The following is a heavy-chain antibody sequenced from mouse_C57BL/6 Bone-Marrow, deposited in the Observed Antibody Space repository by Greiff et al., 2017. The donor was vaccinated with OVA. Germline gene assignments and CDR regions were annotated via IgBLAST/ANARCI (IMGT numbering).Heavy chain of an antibody. Sequence: VQLQESGAELVRPGASVTLSWKASGYTFTDYEMHWVKQTPVHGLEWIGAIDPETGGPAYNQKFKGKAILTADKSSSTAYMELRSLTSEDSAVYYYTRFSTTGVAPDYWGQGTTLTVSS. D-gene: IGHD1-1*01. CDR2: IDPETGGP. V-gene: IGHV1-15*01. CDR3: TRFSTTGVAPDY. J-gene: IGHJ2*01. CDR1: GYTFTDYE.